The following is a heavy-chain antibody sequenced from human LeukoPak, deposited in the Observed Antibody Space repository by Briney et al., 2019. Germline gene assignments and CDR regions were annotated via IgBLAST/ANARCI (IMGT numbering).Heavy chain of an antibody. Sequence: GGSLRLSCAASGFTFSNYGLSWVRQAPGKGLEWVSTIGATGGTYYADSVKGRFTISRDNSKNTLYLQMNSLRAEDTAVYYCARGDSVVTAAYWGQGTLVTVSS. CDR1: GFTFSNYG. CDR3: ARGDSVVTAAY. J-gene: IGHJ4*02. D-gene: IGHD2-21*02. CDR2: IGATGGT. V-gene: IGHV3-23*01.